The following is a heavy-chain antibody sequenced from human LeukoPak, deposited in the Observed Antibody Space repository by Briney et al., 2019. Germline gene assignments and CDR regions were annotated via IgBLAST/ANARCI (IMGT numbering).Heavy chain of an antibody. D-gene: IGHD6-19*01. Sequence: SETLSLTCTVSGDSISSGSFYWSWIRQAAGKGLEWIGRVSSSGRTTYNPSLKSRLTISITTSKNQFSLKVTSVTASDTALYYCARERNSGWGTAFDPWGQGTLVTVSS. CDR1: GDSISSGSFY. J-gene: IGHJ5*02. V-gene: IGHV4-61*02. CDR3: ARERNSGWGTAFDP. CDR2: VSSSGRT.